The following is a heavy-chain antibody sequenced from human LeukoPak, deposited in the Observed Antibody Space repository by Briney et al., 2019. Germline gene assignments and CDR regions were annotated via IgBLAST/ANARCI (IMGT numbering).Heavy chain of an antibody. Sequence: GGSLRLSCVASGITFSSYSMNWVRQAPGKGLEWVSYISSFSGTINYADSVKGRFTISRDNAQNSLYLQMNSLTAEDTAVYYCARDPYSGAYGNTYYYYMDVWGKGTTVTIS. J-gene: IGHJ6*03. V-gene: IGHV3-48*01. D-gene: IGHD1-26*01. CDR3: ARDPYSGAYGNTYYYYMDV. CDR1: GITFSSYS. CDR2: ISSFSGTI.